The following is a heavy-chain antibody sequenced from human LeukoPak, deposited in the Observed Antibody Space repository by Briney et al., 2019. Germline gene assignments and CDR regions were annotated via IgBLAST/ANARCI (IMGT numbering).Heavy chain of an antibody. CDR2: IYYNGDT. J-gene: IGHJ5*02. V-gene: IGHV4-59*01. CDR1: GGSITGYS. D-gene: IGHD3-10*01. CDR3: VRGPYGSSISNWFDP. Sequence: SETLSLTCSVSGGSITGYSWSWIRQTPGKGLEWLGYIYYNGDTHYNPSLNSRLSMSVDTPNKQFSLNLRSVTAADTAVYYCVRGPYGSSISNWFDPWGQGLLVTVSS.